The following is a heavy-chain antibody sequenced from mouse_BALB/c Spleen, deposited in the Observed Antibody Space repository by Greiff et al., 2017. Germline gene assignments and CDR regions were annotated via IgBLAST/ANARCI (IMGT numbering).Heavy chain of an antibody. J-gene: IGHJ2*01. CDR3: ARGGTYYFDY. V-gene: IGHV1-55*01. Sequence: QVQLQQPGAELVKPGTSVKLSCKASGYNFTSYWINWVKLRPGQGLEWIGDIYPGSGSTNYNEKFKSKATLTVDTSSSTAYMQLSSLASEDSALYYCARGGTYYFDYWGQGTTLTVSS. D-gene: IGHD4-1*01. CDR2: IYPGSGST. CDR1: GYNFTSYW.